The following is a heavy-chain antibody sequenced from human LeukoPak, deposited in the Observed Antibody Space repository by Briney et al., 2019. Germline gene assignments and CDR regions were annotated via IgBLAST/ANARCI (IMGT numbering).Heavy chain of an antibody. J-gene: IGHJ1*01. CDR3: ARVGGYCSGGSCYSTPEYFQH. Sequence: ASVKVSCKASGYTFTGYYMHWVRQAPGQGLEWMGRINPNSGGTNYAQKFQGRVTMTRDTSISTACMELSRLRSDDTAVYYCARVGGYCSGGSCYSTPEYFQHWGQGTLVTVSS. CDR1: GYTFTGYY. D-gene: IGHD2-15*01. CDR2: INPNSGGT. V-gene: IGHV1-2*06.